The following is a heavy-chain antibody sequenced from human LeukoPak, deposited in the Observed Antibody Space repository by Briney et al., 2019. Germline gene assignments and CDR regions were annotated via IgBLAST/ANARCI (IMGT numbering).Heavy chain of an antibody. Sequence: GASVKVPCKVSGGTFSSYATSWVRQAPGQGLEWMGGIIPIFGTANYAQKFQGRVTITADESTSTAYMELSSLRSEDTAVYYCARAPLYYDSSGYYFYYWGQGTLVTVSS. CDR3: ARAPLYYDSSGYYFYY. CDR2: IIPIFGTA. J-gene: IGHJ4*02. D-gene: IGHD3-22*01. V-gene: IGHV1-69*13. CDR1: GGTFSSYA.